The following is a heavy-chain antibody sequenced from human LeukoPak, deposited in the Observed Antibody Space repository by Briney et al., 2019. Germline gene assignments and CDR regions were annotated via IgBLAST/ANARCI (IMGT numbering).Heavy chain of an antibody. J-gene: IGHJ4*02. CDR1: GGSIRNYF. D-gene: IGHD3-22*01. CDR2: IYTSGST. CDR3: ARESKSYDGSGFYHDY. Sequence: SETLSLTCSVSGGSIRNYFWSWIRQPAGKGLEWIGRIYTSGSTDYNPSLRSRVTMSVGTSRNQFSLKLTSVTAADTAVYYCARESKSYDGSGFYHDYWGQGTLFGVSS. V-gene: IGHV4-4*07.